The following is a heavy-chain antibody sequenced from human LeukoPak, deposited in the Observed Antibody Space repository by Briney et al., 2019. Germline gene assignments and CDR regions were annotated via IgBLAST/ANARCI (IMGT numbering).Heavy chain of an antibody. CDR3: ARDYDKGFDS. D-gene: IGHD3-9*01. Sequence: SETLSLTCTVSSGSISSYYWSWIRQPAGKGLEWIGRIYTSGNTNYNPSLKSRITMSVDTSKNQFSLKLSSVTAADTAVYYCARDYDKGFDSWGQGPLVTVSS. V-gene: IGHV4-4*07. J-gene: IGHJ4*02. CDR2: IYTSGNT. CDR1: SGSISSYY.